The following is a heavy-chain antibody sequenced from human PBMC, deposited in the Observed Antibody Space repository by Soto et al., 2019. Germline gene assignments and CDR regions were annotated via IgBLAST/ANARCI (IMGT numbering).Heavy chain of an antibody. Sequence: ASVKVSCKASGYTFTGYAMHWVRQAPGQRLEWMGWINAGNGNTKYSQKFQGRVTITRNTSISTAYMELSSLRSEDTAVYYCARIAAVDYYGMDVWGQGTTVTVSS. CDR2: INAGNGNT. V-gene: IGHV1-3*01. CDR3: ARIAAVDYYGMDV. D-gene: IGHD6-6*01. CDR1: GYTFTGYA. J-gene: IGHJ6*02.